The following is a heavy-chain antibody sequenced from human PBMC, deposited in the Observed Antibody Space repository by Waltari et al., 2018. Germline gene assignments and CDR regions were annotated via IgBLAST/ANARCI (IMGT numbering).Heavy chain of an antibody. Sequence: QVQLQESGPGLVKPSQTLSLTCTVSGGSINSGGFYWSWIRQHPVKGLEWIGYIYYSGGTYYNPSLKSRVTISVDTSKNQFSLKVTSVTAADTAVYYCARRMATMTTFDYCGQGTLVTVSS. CDR2: IYYSGGT. V-gene: IGHV4-31*03. CDR3: ARRMATMTTFDY. D-gene: IGHD4-17*01. J-gene: IGHJ4*02. CDR1: GGSINSGGFY.